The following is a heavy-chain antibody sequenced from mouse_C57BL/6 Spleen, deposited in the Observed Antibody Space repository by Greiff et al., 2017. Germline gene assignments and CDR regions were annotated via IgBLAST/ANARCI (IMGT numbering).Heavy chain of an antibody. CDR2: IHPNSGST. Sequence: QVQLQQPGAELVKPGASVKLSCKASGYTFTSYWMHWVKQRPGQGLEWIGMIHPNSGSTNYNEKFKSKATLTVDKSSSTAYMQLSSLTSEDSAVXYCAREALSYGYERDFDYWGQGTTLTVSS. D-gene: IGHD2-2*01. V-gene: IGHV1-64*01. CDR1: GYTFTSYW. J-gene: IGHJ2*01. CDR3: AREALSYGYERDFDY.